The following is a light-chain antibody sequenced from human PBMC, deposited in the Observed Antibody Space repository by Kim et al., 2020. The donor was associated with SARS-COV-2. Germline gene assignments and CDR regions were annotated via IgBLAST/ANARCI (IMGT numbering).Light chain of an antibody. CDR2: DAS. Sequence: SLSPGERATLSCRASHRVSSYLAWYQQKPGQAPRLLIYDASNRATGIPARFSGSVSGTDFTLTISSLEPEDFAVYYCQQRSNWPLTFGGGTNLEIK. J-gene: IGKJ4*01. CDR3: QQRSNWPLT. V-gene: IGKV3-11*01. CDR1: HRVSSY.